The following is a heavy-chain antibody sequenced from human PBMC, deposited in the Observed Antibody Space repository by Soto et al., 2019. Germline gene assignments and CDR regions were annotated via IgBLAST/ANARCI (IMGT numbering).Heavy chain of an antibody. D-gene: IGHD1-26*01. CDR1: GGSFSGYY. CDR2: INHSGST. V-gene: IGHV4-34*01. J-gene: IGHJ6*02. CDR3: ARGGGGSAGYYGMDV. Sequence: SETLSLTCAVYGGSFSGYYWSWIRQPPGKGLEWIGEINHSGSTNYNPSLKSRVTISVDTSKNQFSLKLGSVTAADTAVYYCARGGGGSAGYYGMDVWGQGTTVTVSS.